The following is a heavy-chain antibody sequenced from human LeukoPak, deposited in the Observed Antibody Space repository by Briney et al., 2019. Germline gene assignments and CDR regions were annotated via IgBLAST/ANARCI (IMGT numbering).Heavy chain of an antibody. CDR2: INDSGTT. Sequence: SETLSLTCGVSSEFFSGYYWGWIRQPPGKGLEWIGDINDSGTTKYNPTLESRVTVSIDTSKNQFSLKVKSVTAADTGVYYCARDGAAVAATYYYYYMDVWGKGTTVTVSS. CDR3: ARDGAAVAATYYYYYMDV. CDR1: SEFFSGYY. J-gene: IGHJ6*03. D-gene: IGHD6-19*01. V-gene: IGHV4-34*01.